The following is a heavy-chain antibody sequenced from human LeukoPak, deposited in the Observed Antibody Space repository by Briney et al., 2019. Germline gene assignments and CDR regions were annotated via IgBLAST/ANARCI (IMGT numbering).Heavy chain of an antibody. CDR1: GFTFSSYS. CDR2: ISSSSSYI. Sequence: GGSLRLSCAVSGFTFSSYSMNWVRQAPGKGLEWVSSISSSSSYIYYADSVKGRFTISRDNAKNSLYLQMNSLRAEDTAVYYCARGSNDYVWGIDYWGQGTLVTVSS. CDR3: ARGSNDYVWGIDY. J-gene: IGHJ4*02. D-gene: IGHD3-16*01. V-gene: IGHV3-21*01.